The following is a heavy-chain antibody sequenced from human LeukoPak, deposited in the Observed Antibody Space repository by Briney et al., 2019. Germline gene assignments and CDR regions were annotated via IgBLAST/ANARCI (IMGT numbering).Heavy chain of an antibody. CDR1: GGSVSNSSYC. V-gene: IGHV4-39*01. Sequence: SETLSLTCTVSGGSVSNSSYCWDWIRQPPGKGLEWIGCICYRVGTYYSPSLKSRVTISVDTSKNQFSLKLSSVTAADTAVYYCARHLRDYDSGGSYRALDVWGQGTMVTVSS. CDR2: ICYRVGT. D-gene: IGHD3-22*01. J-gene: IGHJ3*01. CDR3: ARHLRDYDSGGSYRALDV.